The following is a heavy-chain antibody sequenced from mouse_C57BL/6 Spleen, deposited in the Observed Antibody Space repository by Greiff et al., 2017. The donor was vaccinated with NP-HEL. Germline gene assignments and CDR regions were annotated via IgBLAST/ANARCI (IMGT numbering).Heavy chain of an antibody. J-gene: IGHJ1*03. CDR3: ARYISSPGYFDV. V-gene: IGHV7-3*01. D-gene: IGHD1-1*01. CDR1: GFTFTDYY. CDR2: IRNKANGYTT. Sequence: EVQRVESGGGLVQPGGSLSLSCAASGFTFTDYYMSWVRQPPGKALEWLGFIRNKANGYTTEYSASVKGRFTISRDNSQSILYLQMNALRAEDSATYYCARYISSPGYFDVWGTGTTVTVSS.